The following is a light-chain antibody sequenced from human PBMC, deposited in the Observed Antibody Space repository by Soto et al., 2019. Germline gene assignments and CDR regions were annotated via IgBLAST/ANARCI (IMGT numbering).Light chain of an antibody. CDR1: QAIGGS. CDR2: GTS. V-gene: IGKV1-39*01. J-gene: IGKJ2*01. CDR3: QQSSITPPYT. Sequence: DVQLTQSPSSLSASIGDRVTITCRASQAIGGSLHWYQQRPGTAPKLLIYGTSTLQSGVPSRFSGGGSRTDFTLTINSLQPEDIGTYYCQQSSITPPYTVGQGTTLEI.